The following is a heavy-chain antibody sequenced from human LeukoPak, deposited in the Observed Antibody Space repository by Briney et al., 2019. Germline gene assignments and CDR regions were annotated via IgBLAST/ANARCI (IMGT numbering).Heavy chain of an antibody. V-gene: IGHV1-24*01. CDR1: GYTLTELS. CDR2: FDPEDGET. D-gene: IGHD6-6*01. CDR3: ATVYRSSEGVNWFDP. J-gene: IGHJ5*02. Sequence: GASVKVSCKVSGYTLTELSMHWVRQAPGKGLEWMGGFDPEDGETIYAQKFQGRVTMTEDTSTDTAYMELSSLRPEDTAVYYCATVYRSSEGVNWFDPWGQGTLVTVSS.